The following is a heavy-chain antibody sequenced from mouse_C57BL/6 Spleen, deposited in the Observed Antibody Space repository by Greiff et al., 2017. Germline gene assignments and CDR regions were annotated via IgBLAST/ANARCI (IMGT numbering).Heavy chain of an antibody. J-gene: IGHJ1*03. D-gene: IGHD2-1*01. CDR3: ARSGGNFDPDG. CDR2: IDPSDSYP. CDR1: GYTFTSYW. V-gene: IGHV1-69*01. Sequence: QVQLQQPGAELVMPGASVKLSCTASGYTFTSYWMHWVKQRPGHGLEWIGEIDPSDSYPNYPHKVKGQFTLSVDNASSKANMQISTLTSEDSAVYDCARSGGNFDPDGWGTGTTLTVSS.